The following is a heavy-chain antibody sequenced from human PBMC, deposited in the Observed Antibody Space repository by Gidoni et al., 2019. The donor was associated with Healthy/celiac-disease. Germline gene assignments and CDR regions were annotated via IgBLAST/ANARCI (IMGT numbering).Heavy chain of an antibody. Sequence: EVQLLESGGGLVQPGGSLRLSCAASGLTFSSYAMGWVRKAPGKGLEWVSAISGSGGSTYYADSVKGRFTISRDNSKNTLYLQMNSLRAEDTAVYYCAKREDSVAGKVDYWGQGTLVTVSS. J-gene: IGHJ4*02. CDR2: ISGSGGST. V-gene: IGHV3-23*01. CDR3: AKREDSVAGKVDY. D-gene: IGHD6-19*01. CDR1: GLTFSSYA.